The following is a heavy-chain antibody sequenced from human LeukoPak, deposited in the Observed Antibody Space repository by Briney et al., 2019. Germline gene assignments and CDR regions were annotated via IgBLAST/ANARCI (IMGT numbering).Heavy chain of an antibody. CDR2: MNPNSGNT. CDR1: GYTFTSYD. V-gene: IGHV1-8*01. D-gene: IGHD3-22*01. J-gene: IGHJ4*02. Sequence: ASVKVSCKASGYTFTSYDINWVRQATGQGLEWMGWMNPNSGNTGYAQKFQGRVTMTRNTSISTAYMELSSLRSEDTAVYYCAVGSDYYDSSQFDYWGQGTLVTVSS. CDR3: AVGSDYYDSSQFDY.